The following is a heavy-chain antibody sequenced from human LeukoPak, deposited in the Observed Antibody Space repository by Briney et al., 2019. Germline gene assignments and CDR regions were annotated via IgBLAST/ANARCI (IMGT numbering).Heavy chain of an antibody. Sequence: GGSLRLSCVASGFTFSSYSMNWVRRAPGKGLEWVSSISSSTTYTYYADSVKGRFTISRDNARQSLYLQMNSLRADDTALYYCARDSTADLDYWGQGTLVTVSS. CDR3: ARDSTADLDY. CDR2: ISSSTTYT. J-gene: IGHJ4*02. V-gene: IGHV3-21*01. CDR1: GFTFSSYS. D-gene: IGHD6-19*01.